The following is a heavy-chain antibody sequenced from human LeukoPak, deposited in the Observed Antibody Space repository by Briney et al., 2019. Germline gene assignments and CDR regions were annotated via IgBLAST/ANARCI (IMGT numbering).Heavy chain of an antibody. Sequence: PSETLSLTCTVSGGSISSYDWSWIRQPPGKGLEWIGYIYYSGSTNYNPSLKSRVTISVDTSKNQFSLKLSSVTAADTAVYYCARLRPPTYSSGWHFDYWGQGTLVTVSS. J-gene: IGHJ4*02. D-gene: IGHD6-19*01. V-gene: IGHV4-59*08. CDR3: ARLRPPTYSSGWHFDY. CDR1: GGSISSYD. CDR2: IYYSGST.